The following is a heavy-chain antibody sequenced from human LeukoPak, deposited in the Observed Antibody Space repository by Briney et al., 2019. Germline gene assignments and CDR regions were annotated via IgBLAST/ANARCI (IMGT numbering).Heavy chain of an antibody. CDR1: GFTFSTSG. CDR2: IWYDGSNK. J-gene: IGHJ6*02. V-gene: IGHV3-33*01. D-gene: IGHD4-17*01. CDR3: ARDPNTATTNYYAMDV. Sequence: GGSLRLSCAASGFTFSTSGMHWVRQAPGKGLEWVAIIWYDGSNKYYADSVKGRFTISRDNSKKTLYLQMNSLRAEDTAVYYRARDPNTATTNYYAMDVWGQGTTVTVSS.